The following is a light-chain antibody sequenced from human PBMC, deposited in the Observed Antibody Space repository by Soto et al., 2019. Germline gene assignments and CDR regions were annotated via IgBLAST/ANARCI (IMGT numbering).Light chain of an antibody. CDR1: SSDVGDYDY. CDR3: SSYADRNYV. J-gene: IGLJ1*01. CDR2: EVS. Sequence: QSALTQPPSASGSPGQSVTISCTGTSSDVGDYDYVSWYQQYPGKAPKLIIYEVSRRPSGVPDRFSGSKTGNTTSLTVSGLQAEDEADYYCSSYADRNYVFGTGTKVTV. V-gene: IGLV2-8*01.